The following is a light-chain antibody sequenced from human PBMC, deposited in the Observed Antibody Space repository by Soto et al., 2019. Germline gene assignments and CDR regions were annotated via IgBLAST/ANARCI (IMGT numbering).Light chain of an antibody. V-gene: IGKV1-9*01. CDR3: QQLNNYPLT. CDR2: PAS. CDR1: QGIGSY. Sequence: DIQLTQSPSFLSASLGDRVTITCRASQGIGSYLAWYQQKPGKAPRLLIYPASTLQSGAPSRFSGSGSDTEFTLTIRSLQPEDFATYYCQQLNNYPLTFGGGTKVEIK. J-gene: IGKJ4*01.